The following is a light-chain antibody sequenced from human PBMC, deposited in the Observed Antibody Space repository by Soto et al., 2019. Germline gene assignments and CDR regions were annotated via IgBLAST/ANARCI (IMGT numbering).Light chain of an antibody. V-gene: IGKV3-20*01. Sequence: EIVLTQSPGTLSLSPGERATLSCRASQSVSSNYLAWYQQKPGQAPRLLIYGASSRATGIPDRFSGSGSGTDFTLTSSRLEPEDFAVYSCQQDGSSPWTCGHGTKVEIK. CDR3: QQDGSSPWT. CDR2: GAS. J-gene: IGKJ1*01. CDR1: QSVSSNY.